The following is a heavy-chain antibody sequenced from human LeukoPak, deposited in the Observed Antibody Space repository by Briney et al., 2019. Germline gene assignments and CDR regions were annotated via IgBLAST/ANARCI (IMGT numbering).Heavy chain of an antibody. D-gene: IGHD2/OR15-2a*01. CDR3: ARDNASLRIVGMHDAFDI. Sequence: SQTLSLTCTVSGGSVSVGTYYWSWIRQPAGKGLEWIGRVYTSGSTNYNSSLKRRVTISLDTSKNQFSLKLTSVTAADTAVYYCARDNASLRIVGMHDAFDIWGQGTMVTVSS. V-gene: IGHV4-61*02. CDR2: VYTSGST. CDR1: GGSVSVGTYY. J-gene: IGHJ3*02.